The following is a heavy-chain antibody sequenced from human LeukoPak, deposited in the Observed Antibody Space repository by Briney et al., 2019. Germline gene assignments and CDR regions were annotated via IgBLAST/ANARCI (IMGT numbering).Heavy chain of an antibody. V-gene: IGHV1-46*01. CDR1: GYTFTSYH. CDR3: ARESASWYYYMDV. CDR2: INPSGGSR. Sequence: ASVKVSCKASGYTFTSYHMHWVRQAPGQGLEWMGIINPSGGSRTYAQNFQGRVTITADKSTSTVYMELSSLRSEDTAVYYCARESASWYYYMDVWGKGTTVTVSS. J-gene: IGHJ6*03.